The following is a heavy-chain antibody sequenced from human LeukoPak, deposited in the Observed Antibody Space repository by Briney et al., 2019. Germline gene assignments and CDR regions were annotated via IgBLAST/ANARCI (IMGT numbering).Heavy chain of an antibody. J-gene: IGHJ4*02. V-gene: IGHV3-21*01. CDR3: ASGRGTYGDDFDY. Sequence: GGSLRLSCAASGFTFSTYSMNWVRQAPGKGLEWVSFISSSSSYIYYADSVKGRFTISRDNAKNSLYLRMNSLRAEDTAVYYFASGRGTYGDDFDYWGQGTLVTVSS. D-gene: IGHD4-17*01. CDR1: GFTFSTYS. CDR2: ISSSSSYI.